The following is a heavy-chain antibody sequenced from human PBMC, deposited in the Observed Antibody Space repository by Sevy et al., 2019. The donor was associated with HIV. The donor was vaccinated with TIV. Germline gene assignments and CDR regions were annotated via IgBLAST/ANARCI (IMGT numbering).Heavy chain of an antibody. Sequence: GGSLRLSCAASGFNFSIYGMHWVHQAPGKGLEWVALIWYDGSNKYYADSVKGRFTISRDNSKNRLFLQMNSLRAEDTAVYYCARGRDYGNFDYWGQGTLVTVSS. V-gene: IGHV3-33*01. J-gene: IGHJ4*02. D-gene: IGHD4-17*01. CDR1: GFNFSIYG. CDR3: ARGRDYGNFDY. CDR2: IWYDGSNK.